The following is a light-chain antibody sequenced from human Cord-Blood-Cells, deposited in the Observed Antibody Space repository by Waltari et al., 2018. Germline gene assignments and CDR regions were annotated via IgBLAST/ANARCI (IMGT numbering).Light chain of an antibody. CDR2: WAS. CDR1: QSVLYSPNNKNY. V-gene: IGKV4-1*01. CDR3: QQYYSTPYT. J-gene: IGKJ2*01. Sequence: DIVMTQSPDSLAVSLGERATINCKDSQSVLYSPNNKNYLAWYQQKPGQPPKLLIYWASTRESGVPDRFSGSGSGTDFTLTISSLQAEDVAVYYCQQYYSTPYTFGQGTKLEIK.